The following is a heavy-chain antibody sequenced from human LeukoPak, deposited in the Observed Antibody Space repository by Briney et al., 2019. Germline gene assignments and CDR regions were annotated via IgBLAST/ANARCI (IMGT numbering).Heavy chain of an antibody. CDR3: AGDTHSSSWYDH. J-gene: IGHJ5*02. CDR2: ISSSSSYI. D-gene: IGHD6-19*01. Sequence: GGSLRLSCAASGFTFSSYSMNWVRQAPGKGLEWVSSISSSSSYIYYADSVKGRFTISRDNAKNSLYLQVNSLRAEDTAVYYCAGDTHSSSWYDHWGQGTLVTVSS. V-gene: IGHV3-21*01. CDR1: GFTFSSYS.